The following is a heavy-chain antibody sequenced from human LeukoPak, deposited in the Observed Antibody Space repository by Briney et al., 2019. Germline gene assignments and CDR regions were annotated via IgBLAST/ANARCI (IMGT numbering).Heavy chain of an antibody. Sequence: VASVKVSCKASGGTFSSYAISWVRQAPGQGLEWMGRIIPILGIANYAQKFQGRVTITADKSTSTAYMELSSLRSEDTAVYYCARDRSYGGDIVVVIPFDIWGQGTMVTVSS. J-gene: IGHJ3*02. CDR1: GGTFSSYA. CDR3: ARDRSYGGDIVVVIPFDI. V-gene: IGHV1-69*04. CDR2: IIPILGIA. D-gene: IGHD2-15*01.